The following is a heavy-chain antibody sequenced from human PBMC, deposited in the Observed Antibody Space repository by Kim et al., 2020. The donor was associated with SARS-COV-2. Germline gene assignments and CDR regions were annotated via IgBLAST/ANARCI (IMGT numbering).Heavy chain of an antibody. CDR1: GFTFTNAG. J-gene: IGHJ4*02. CDR3: TIPSSGYFY. Sequence: GGSLRLSCEASGFTFTNAGMSWVRQAPGKGLEWVGRIKSKSDGGTTDYGAPVKGRFTISRDDSKNMLFLQMNSLKTEDTAVYYCTIPSSGYFYWGQGTLVTVSS. CDR2: IKSKSDGGTT. D-gene: IGHD3-22*01. V-gene: IGHV3-15*01.